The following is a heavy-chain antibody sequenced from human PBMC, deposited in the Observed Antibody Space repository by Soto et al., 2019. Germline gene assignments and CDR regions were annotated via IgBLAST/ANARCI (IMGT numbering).Heavy chain of an antibody. CDR3: TTDPLRYCSGGSCYYRHFDY. CDR2: IKSKTDGGTT. D-gene: IGHD2-15*01. Sequence: EVQLVESGGGLVKPGGSLRLSCAASGFTFNNAWMSWVRQAPGKGLEWVGRIKSKTDGGTTYYAAPVKGRLTISRDVSXXTXYXXINSLKAEDTAVYYCTTDPLRYCSGGSCYYRHFDYWGQGTLVTVSS. J-gene: IGHJ4*02. CDR1: GFTFNNAW. V-gene: IGHV3-15*01.